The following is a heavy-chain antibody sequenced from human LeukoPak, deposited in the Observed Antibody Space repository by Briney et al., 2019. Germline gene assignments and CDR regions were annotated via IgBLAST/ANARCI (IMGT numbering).Heavy chain of an antibody. CDR3: ARMITLSNGRYSSKTLDY. CDR2: IDWDDDK. CDR1: GFSLSTSGVA. J-gene: IGHJ4*02. V-gene: IGHV2-70*11. Sequence: SGPTLVKPTQTLTLTCTFSGFSLSTSGVAVGWIRQPPGKALEWLARIDWDDDKYYSTSLKTRLTISKDTSKNQVVLTMTNMDPVDTATYYCARMITLSNGRYSSKTLDYWGQGTLVTVPS. D-gene: IGHD5-18*01.